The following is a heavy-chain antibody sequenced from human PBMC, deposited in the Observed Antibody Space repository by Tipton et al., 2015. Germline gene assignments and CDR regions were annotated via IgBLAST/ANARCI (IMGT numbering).Heavy chain of an antibody. D-gene: IGHD4-23*01. Sequence: SLRLSCAASGFTFSADSMHWVRQAPGKGLEWVASISPSSRYIYYGDSVKGRFTISRDNRKNSLNLQMNSLRDEDTAMYYCAPDYGGNSGGVYWGQGTLVTVSS. CDR3: APDYGGNSGGVY. J-gene: IGHJ4*02. CDR2: ISPSSRYI. CDR1: GFTFSADS. V-gene: IGHV3-21*01.